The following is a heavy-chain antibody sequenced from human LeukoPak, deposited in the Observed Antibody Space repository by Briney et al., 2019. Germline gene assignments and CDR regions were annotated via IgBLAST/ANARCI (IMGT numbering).Heavy chain of an antibody. D-gene: IGHD5-12*01. Sequence: MHWVRQXPGKGLEWVAVISYDGSNKYYADSVKGRFTISRDNSKNTLYLQMNSLRAEDTAVYYCARDRYSGYDFVGSFDYWGQGTLVTVSS. CDR2: ISYDGSNK. CDR3: ARDRYSGYDFVGSFDY. V-gene: IGHV3-30-3*01. J-gene: IGHJ4*02.